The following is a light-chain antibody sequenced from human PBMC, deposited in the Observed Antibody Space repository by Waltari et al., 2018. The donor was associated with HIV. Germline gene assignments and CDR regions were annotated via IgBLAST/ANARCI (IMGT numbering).Light chain of an antibody. V-gene: IGKV2-28*01. Sequence: DIVMTQSPLSLPVTPGEVASISCRSSQSLLHNNGKKYLDWYVQKPGQSPQLVIYLVSNRASGVPDRFSGSVSGTDFTLKIGRVEAEDVGIYYCMQALQTPRTFGQGTKLEIK. J-gene: IGKJ2*01. CDR1: QSLLHNNGKKY. CDR2: LVS. CDR3: MQALQTPRT.